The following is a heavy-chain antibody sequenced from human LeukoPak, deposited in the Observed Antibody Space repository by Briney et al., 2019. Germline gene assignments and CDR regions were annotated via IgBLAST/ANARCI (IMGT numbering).Heavy chain of an antibody. CDR3: AKVRQQLATGGFDY. CDR2: ISGSGGST. CDR1: GFTFSSYA. V-gene: IGHV3-23*01. Sequence: GGFLRLSCAASGFTFSSYAMSWVRQAAGKGLEWVSAISGSGGSTYYADSVKGRFTISRDNSKNTLYLQMNSLRAEDTAVYYCAKVRQQLATGGFDYWGQGTLVTVSS. J-gene: IGHJ4*02. D-gene: IGHD6-13*01.